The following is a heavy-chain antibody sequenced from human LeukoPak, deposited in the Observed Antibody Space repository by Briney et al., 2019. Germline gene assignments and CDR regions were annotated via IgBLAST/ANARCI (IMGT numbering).Heavy chain of an antibody. CDR2: ISAYNGNT. Sequence: ASVKVSCKASGYTFTSYGISWVRQAPGQGLEWMGWISAYNGNTNYAQKLQGRVTMTTDTSTSTAYMELRSLRSDDTAAYYCARDVIVASLVVLYNWFDPWGQGTLVTVSS. J-gene: IGHJ5*02. CDR1: GYTFTSYG. CDR3: ARDVIVASLVVLYNWFDP. D-gene: IGHD2-15*01. V-gene: IGHV1-18*01.